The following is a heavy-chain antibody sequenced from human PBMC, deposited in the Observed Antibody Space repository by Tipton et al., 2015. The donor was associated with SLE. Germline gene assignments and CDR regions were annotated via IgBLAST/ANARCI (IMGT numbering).Heavy chain of an antibody. D-gene: IGHD2-15*01. J-gene: IGHJ6*03. CDR1: GGSISSSTYY. CDR2: IYYSGST. Sequence: TLSLTCTVSGGSISSSTYYWGWIRQPPGKGLEWIGYIYYSGSTNYNPSLKSRVTISVDTSKNQFSLKLSSVTAADTAVYYCARGHSDYYYMDVWGKGTTVTVSS. CDR3: ARGHSDYYYMDV. V-gene: IGHV4-61*05.